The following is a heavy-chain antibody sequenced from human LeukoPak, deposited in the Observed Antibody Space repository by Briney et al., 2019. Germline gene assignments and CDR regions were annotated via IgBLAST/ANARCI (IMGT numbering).Heavy chain of an antibody. CDR1: GYTFTDYY. CDR3: ASVPGPSFRYYFDH. J-gene: IGHJ4*02. D-gene: IGHD3-10*01. CDR2: VNPEDGET. Sequence: ASVKVSCKLSGYTFTDYYMHWVRQAPEKGLEWVGLVNPEDGETIYAEKFQERVTITADPSKDTTYMELSSLRSEDTAVYYCASVPGPSFRYYFDHWGQGTLVTVSS. V-gene: IGHV1-69-2*01.